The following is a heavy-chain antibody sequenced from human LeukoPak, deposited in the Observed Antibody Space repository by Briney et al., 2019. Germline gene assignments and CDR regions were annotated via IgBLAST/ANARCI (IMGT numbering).Heavy chain of an antibody. Sequence: ASVKVSCKASGYTFTSYGISWVRQAPGQGLEWMGWISAYNGNTNYAQKLQGRVTMTTDTSTCTAYTELRSLRSDDTAVYYCARAAVGATPFDYWGQGTLVTVSS. J-gene: IGHJ4*02. D-gene: IGHD1-26*01. CDR3: ARAAVGATPFDY. CDR2: ISAYNGNT. CDR1: GYTFTSYG. V-gene: IGHV1-18*01.